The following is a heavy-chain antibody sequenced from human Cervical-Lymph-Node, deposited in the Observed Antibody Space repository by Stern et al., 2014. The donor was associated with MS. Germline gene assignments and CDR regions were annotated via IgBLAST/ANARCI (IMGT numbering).Heavy chain of an antibody. CDR3: ARLKGSLTRGTYFDF. J-gene: IGHJ4*02. V-gene: IGHV5-51*03. D-gene: IGHD4-17*01. CDR2: IYPGDSDT. CDR1: GYSFTKSW. Sequence: EVQLVESGAEVEKPGDSLKISCKGSGYSFTKSWIGWVRQMPGKGLEWMGFIYPGDSDTRYSPSFQGQVPISADKSINPAYLQWSSLKASDTAIYYCARLKGSLTRGTYFDFWGQGTLVSVSS.